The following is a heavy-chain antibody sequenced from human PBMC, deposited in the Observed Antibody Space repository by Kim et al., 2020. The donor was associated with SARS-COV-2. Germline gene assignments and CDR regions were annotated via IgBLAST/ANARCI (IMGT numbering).Heavy chain of an antibody. CDR3: TTEGIAAAGPNFDY. D-gene: IGHD6-13*01. J-gene: IGHJ4*02. Sequence: AAPVKGRFTISRYDSKNTLYLQMNSLKTEDTAVYYCTTEGIAAAGPNFDYWGQGTLVTVSS. V-gene: IGHV3-15*01.